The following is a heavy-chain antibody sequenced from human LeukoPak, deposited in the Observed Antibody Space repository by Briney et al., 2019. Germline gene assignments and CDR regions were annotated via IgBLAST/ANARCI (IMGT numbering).Heavy chain of an antibody. J-gene: IGHJ5*02. CDR2: INPNSGGT. CDR3: ARDLRMGYDILTGYYGGVWFDP. V-gene: IGHV1-2*04. CDR1: GYTFTGYY. Sequence: ASVKVSCKASGYTFTGYYMHWVRHAPGQGLEWMGWINPNSGGTNYAQKFQGWVTMTRDTSISTAYMELSRLRSDDTAVYYCARDLRMGYDILTGYYGGVWFDPWGQGTLVTVSS. D-gene: IGHD3-9*01.